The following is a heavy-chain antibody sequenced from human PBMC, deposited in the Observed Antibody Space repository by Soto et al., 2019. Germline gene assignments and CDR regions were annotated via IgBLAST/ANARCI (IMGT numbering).Heavy chain of an antibody. V-gene: IGHV6-1*01. Sequence: SQTLSLTCAISGDSVSSNSAAWNWIRQSPSRGLEWLGRTYYRSKWYNDYAVSVKSRITINPDTSKNQISLQLNSVTPEDTAVYYCARDLRGLAARGRYGMDVWGQGTTVTVSS. CDR2: TYYRSKWYN. D-gene: IGHD6-13*01. CDR1: GDSVSSNSAA. J-gene: IGHJ6*02. CDR3: ARDLRGLAARGRYGMDV.